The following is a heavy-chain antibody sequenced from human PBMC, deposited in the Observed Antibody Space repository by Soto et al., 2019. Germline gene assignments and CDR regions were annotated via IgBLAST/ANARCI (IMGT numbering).Heavy chain of an antibody. V-gene: IGHV3-21*01. J-gene: IGHJ3*02. CDR3: ARARKAYCGGDCYSDAFDI. CDR2: ISSSSSYI. Sequence: EVPLVESGGGPVKPGGSLRLSCAASGFTFSSYSMNWVRQAPGKGLEWVSSISSSSSYIYYADSVKGRFTISRDNAKNSLYLQMNSLRAEDTAVYYCARARKAYCGGDCYSDAFDIWGQGTMVTVSS. CDR1: GFTFSSYS. D-gene: IGHD2-21*02.